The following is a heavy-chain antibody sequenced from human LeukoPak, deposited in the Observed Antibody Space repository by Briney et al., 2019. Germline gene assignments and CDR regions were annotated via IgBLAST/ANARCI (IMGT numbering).Heavy chain of an antibody. D-gene: IGHD4/OR15-4a*01. CDR3: ARRAGAYSHPYDY. CDR1: GFTVSSNY. Sequence: GGSLRLSCAASGFTVSSNYMSWVRQAPGKGLDWVSVIYSGGSTYYADSVKGRFTIPRDNSKNTLYLQMNSLRAEDTAVYYCARRAGAYSHPYDYWGQGTLVTVSS. CDR2: IYSGGST. V-gene: IGHV3-53*01. J-gene: IGHJ4*02.